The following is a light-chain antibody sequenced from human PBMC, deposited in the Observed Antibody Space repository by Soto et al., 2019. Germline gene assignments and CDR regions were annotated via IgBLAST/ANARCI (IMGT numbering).Light chain of an antibody. Sequence: EIVLTQSPGTLSLSPGERATLSCRASHRGSSSNVAWYQQKPGQAPRLLIYRASTRATGVPARFSGSGSGTEFTLTISSLQSEDFAVYYCQEYNNWHPITFGGGTKVDIK. CDR3: QEYNNWHPIT. J-gene: IGKJ4*01. CDR2: RAS. CDR1: HRGSSSN. V-gene: IGKV3-15*01.